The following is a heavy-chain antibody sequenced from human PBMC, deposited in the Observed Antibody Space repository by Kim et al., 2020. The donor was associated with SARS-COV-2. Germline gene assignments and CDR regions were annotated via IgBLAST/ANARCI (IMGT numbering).Heavy chain of an antibody. V-gene: IGHV3-23*01. CDR2: LSRSGAST. J-gene: IGHJ4*02. CDR1: EFTFNSYA. CDR3: ARVYRLPGPFDY. Sequence: GGSLRLSCAASEFTFNSYAMTWVRQAPGKGLEWVSGLSRSGASTYYADSVKGRFTISRDNSKNTLYLQINSLRAEDTAVYYCARVYRLPGPFDYWGQGTLVTVSS. D-gene: IGHD2-21*01.